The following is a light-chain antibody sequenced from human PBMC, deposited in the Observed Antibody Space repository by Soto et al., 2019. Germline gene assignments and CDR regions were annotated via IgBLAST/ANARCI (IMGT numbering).Light chain of an antibody. CDR3: QQYALSPWT. CDR1: QSVSSSY. CDR2: GAS. J-gene: IGKJ1*01. Sequence: EIVLTQSPGTLSLSPGERATLSCRASQSVSSSYLAWYQQKPGQAPRLLIYGASNRATGIPARFSGSGSGTDFTLTISSLEPEDFAVYYCQQYALSPWTFGQGTKVDIK. V-gene: IGKV3-20*01.